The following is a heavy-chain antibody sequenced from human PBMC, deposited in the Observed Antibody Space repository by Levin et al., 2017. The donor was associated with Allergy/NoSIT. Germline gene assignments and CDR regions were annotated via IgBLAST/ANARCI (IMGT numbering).Heavy chain of an antibody. V-gene: IGHV3-7*03. CDR3: ARLTFYDSWSGPSPYFDY. D-gene: IGHD3-3*01. Sequence: SCAASGFSFGNSWMSWVRQAPGKGLEWVANIKQDASEIYYVDSVKGRFTISRDNAKNLLYLQMNSLRAEDTAMYYCARLTFYDSWSGPSPYFDYWGRGTLVTVSS. CDR1: GFSFGNSW. CDR2: IKQDASEI. J-gene: IGHJ4*02.